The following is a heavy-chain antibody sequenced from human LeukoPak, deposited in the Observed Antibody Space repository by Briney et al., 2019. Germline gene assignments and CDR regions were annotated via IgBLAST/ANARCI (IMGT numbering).Heavy chain of an antibody. J-gene: IGHJ6*03. CDR3: ARATLDDYYYMDV. V-gene: IGHV3-11*04. CDR1: GFTFSDYY. Sequence: GGSLRLSCAASGFTFSDYYINWIRQAPGKGLEWVSYISSSGSTVYYADSVKGRFTISRDNAENSLYLQMNSLRAEDTAVYYCARATLDDYYYMDVWGKGTTVTVSS. CDR2: ISSSGSTV. D-gene: IGHD5-12*01.